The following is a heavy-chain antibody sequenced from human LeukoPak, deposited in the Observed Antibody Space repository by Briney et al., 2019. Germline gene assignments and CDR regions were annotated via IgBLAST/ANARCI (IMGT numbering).Heavy chain of an antibody. J-gene: IGHJ4*02. CDR3: ARDRKYCGSTSCYTYNDY. CDR2: IWNDGSNT. V-gene: IGHV3-33*01. D-gene: IGHD2-2*02. CDR1: GFIFSNYG. Sequence: GGSLRLSCAASGFIFSNYGIHWVRQAPGKGLEGVALIWNDGSNTYYVDSVKGRFTISRDNSKNTLYLQLNSLRAEDTAVYYCARDRKYCGSTSCYTYNDYWGQGTLVTVSS.